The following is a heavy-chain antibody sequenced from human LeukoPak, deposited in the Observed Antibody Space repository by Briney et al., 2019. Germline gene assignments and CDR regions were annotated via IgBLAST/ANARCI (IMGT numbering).Heavy chain of an antibody. CDR3: ASGLGGTGSDKTEPFDY. D-gene: IGHD2-21*02. CDR2: FDSADGET. J-gene: IGHJ4*02. Sequence: ASVKVSCKVSGYALTELSMHWVRQAPGTGLDWMGGFDSADGETIYAQRFQGRVSMTEDTSADTAYMELTSLRSEDTAVYYCASGLGGTGSDKTEPFDYWGQGTRVTVSS. CDR1: GYALTELS. V-gene: IGHV1-24*01.